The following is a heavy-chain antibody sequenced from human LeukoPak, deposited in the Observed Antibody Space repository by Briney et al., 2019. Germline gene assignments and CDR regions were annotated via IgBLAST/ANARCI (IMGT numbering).Heavy chain of an antibody. D-gene: IGHD6-19*01. CDR3: ARGPRWVAVAGGLDY. J-gene: IGHJ4*02. CDR2: INAGNGNT. V-gene: IGHV1-3*01. CDR1: GYTFTSYA. Sequence: ASVKVSCKASGYTFTSYAMHWVRQAPGQRLEWMGWINAGNGNTKYSQEFQGRVTITRDTSASTAYMELSRLRSDDTAVYYCARGPRWVAVAGGLDYWGQGTLVTVSS.